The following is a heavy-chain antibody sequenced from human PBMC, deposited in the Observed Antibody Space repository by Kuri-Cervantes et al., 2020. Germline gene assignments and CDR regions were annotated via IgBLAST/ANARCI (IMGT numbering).Heavy chain of an antibody. CDR2: ISSSSSYI. J-gene: IGHJ4*02. Sequence: GESLKISCAASGFTFSSYSMNWVRQAPGKGLEWVSSISSSSSYIYYADSVKGRFTISRDNAKNSLYLQMNSLRADDTAVYYCAVDSGGYAEHYWGQGTLVTVSS. D-gene: IGHD5-12*01. CDR1: GFTFSSYS. CDR3: AVDSGGYAEHY. V-gene: IGHV3-21*04.